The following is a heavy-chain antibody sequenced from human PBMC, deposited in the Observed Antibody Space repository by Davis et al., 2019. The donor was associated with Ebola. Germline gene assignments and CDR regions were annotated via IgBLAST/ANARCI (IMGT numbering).Heavy chain of an antibody. D-gene: IGHD2/OR15-2a*01. CDR2: IYYSGST. J-gene: IGHJ4*02. CDR3: ARRRQIGVSLDY. V-gene: IGHV4-61*08. CDR1: GGSVSSGGYY. Sequence: MPSETLSLTCTVSGGSVSSGGYYWNWIRQPPGKGLEWIGYIYYSGSTDYNPSLKSRVTMSVDTSKNQFSLKLSSVTAADTAVYYCARRRQIGVSLDYWGQGTLVTVSS.